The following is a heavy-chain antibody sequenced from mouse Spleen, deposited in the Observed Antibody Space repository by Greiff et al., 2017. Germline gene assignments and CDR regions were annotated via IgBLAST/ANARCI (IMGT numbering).Heavy chain of an antibody. CDR2: INYDGSST. D-gene: IGHD2-13*01. V-gene: IGHV5-16*01. CDR1: GFTFSDYY. J-gene: IGHJ3*01. Sequence: EVNVVESEGGLVQPGSSMKLSCTASGFTFSDYYMAWVRQVPEKGLEWVANINYDGSSTYYLDSLKSRFIISRDNAKNILYLQMSSLKSEDTATYYCAREGLYYGDYEGFAYWGQGTLVTVSA. CDR3: AREGLYYGDYEGFAY.